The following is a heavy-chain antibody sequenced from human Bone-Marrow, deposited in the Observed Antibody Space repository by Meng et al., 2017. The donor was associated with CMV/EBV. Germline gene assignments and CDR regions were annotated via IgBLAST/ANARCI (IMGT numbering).Heavy chain of an antibody. V-gene: IGHV4-59*01. D-gene: IGHD6-6*01. CDR3: ARGLGY. CDR2: IYYSGST. CDR1: GGSISSYY. Sequence: SETLSLTCTVSGGSISSYYWSWIRQPPGKGLEWIGYIYYSGSTNYNPSLKSRVTISVDTSKNQFSLKLSSVTAADTAVYYCARGLGYWGQGTLVTVPS. J-gene: IGHJ4*02.